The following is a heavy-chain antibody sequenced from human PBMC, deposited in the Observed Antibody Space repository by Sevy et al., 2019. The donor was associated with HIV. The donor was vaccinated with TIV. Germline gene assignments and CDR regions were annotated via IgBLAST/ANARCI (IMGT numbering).Heavy chain of an antibody. CDR3: ARDRVREFDD. J-gene: IGHJ4*02. D-gene: IGHD3-10*01. Sequence: GGSLRLSCAVSGMTFSTYNMNWVRQAPGKGLEWISYISTDSTTKYYADSVKGRFTISRDNAKNSLYLQMNSLRDEDTAVYYCARDRVREFDDWGQGTLVTVSS. CDR2: ISTDSTTK. CDR1: GMTFSTYN. V-gene: IGHV3-48*02.